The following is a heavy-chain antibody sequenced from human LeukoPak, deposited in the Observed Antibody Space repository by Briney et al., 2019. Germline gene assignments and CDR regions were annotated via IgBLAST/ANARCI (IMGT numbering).Heavy chain of an antibody. CDR1: GYSFNTYW. V-gene: IGHV5-51*01. CDR2: IYPGDSDT. D-gene: IGHD3/OR15-3a*01. CDR3: ARHRPESTNFDY. J-gene: IGHJ4*02. Sequence: GESLKISCKGSGYSFNTYWIGWVRQMPGKGLEWMGIIYPGDSDTKYSPSFQGQVTISADKSISTAYLQWSSLKASDTAMYYCARHRPESTNFDYWGQGTLVTVSS.